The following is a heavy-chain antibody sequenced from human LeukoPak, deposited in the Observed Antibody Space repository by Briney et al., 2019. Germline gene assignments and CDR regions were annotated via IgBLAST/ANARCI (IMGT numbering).Heavy chain of an antibody. CDR1: GGSFSGYY. J-gene: IGHJ4*02. CDR2: ISYSGST. CDR3: ARCRENDFWSGSPVDY. V-gene: IGHV4-59*08. D-gene: IGHD3-3*01. Sequence: TSETLSLTCAVYGGSFSGYYWSWIRQPPGKGLESIGYISYSGSTNYNPSLKSRVTISVDTSKNQFSLKLSSVTAADTAVYYCARCRENDFWSGSPVDYWGQGTLVTVSS.